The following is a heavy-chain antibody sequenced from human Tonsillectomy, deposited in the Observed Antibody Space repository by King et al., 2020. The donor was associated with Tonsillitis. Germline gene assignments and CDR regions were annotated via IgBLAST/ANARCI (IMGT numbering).Heavy chain of an antibody. J-gene: IGHJ4*02. V-gene: IGHV3-30-3*01. CDR3: ARFIDY. CDR1: GFTFSSYA. Sequence: QLVQSGGGVVQPGRSLRLSCAASGFTFSSYAMHWGRQAPGKGLEWVAVISYDGSNKYYEDSVKGRFTISRDNSKNTLYLQMNSLRAEDTAVYYCARFIDYWGQGTLVTVSS. CDR2: ISYDGSNK.